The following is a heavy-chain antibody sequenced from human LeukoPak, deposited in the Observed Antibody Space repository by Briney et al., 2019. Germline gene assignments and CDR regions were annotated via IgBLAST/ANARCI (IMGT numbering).Heavy chain of an antibody. CDR1: GFTFSDYY. Sequence: PGGSLRLSCAASGFTFSDYYMSWIRQAPGKGLEWVSYISTSGSTIYYADSVKGRFTISRDNAKNSLYLQMNSLRAEDTAVFYCARVPGYYDSSGYRGGDVAFDIWGQGTMVTVSS. J-gene: IGHJ3*02. V-gene: IGHV3-11*04. CDR3: ARVPGYYDSSGYRGGDVAFDI. D-gene: IGHD3-22*01. CDR2: ISTSGSTI.